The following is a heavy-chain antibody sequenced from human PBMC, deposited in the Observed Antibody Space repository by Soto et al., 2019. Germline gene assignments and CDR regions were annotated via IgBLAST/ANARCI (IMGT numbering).Heavy chain of an antibody. Sequence: ASVKVSCKASGYTFTNYGITWVRQATGQGLEWMGWMNPNSGNTGYAQKFQGRVTMTRNTSISTAYMELSSLRSEDTAVYYCARSLDTAMVSIDYWGQGTLVTVSS. J-gene: IGHJ4*02. V-gene: IGHV1-8*02. CDR3: ARSLDTAMVSIDY. CDR1: GYTFTNYG. CDR2: MNPNSGNT. D-gene: IGHD5-18*01.